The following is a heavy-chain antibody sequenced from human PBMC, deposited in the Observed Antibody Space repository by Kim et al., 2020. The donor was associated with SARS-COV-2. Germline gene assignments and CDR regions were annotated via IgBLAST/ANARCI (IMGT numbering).Heavy chain of an antibody. J-gene: IGHJ5*02. CDR1: GGSFSGYY. CDR3: ARGCDSSDYGDYLNWFDP. CDR2: INHSGST. V-gene: IGHV4-34*01. D-gene: IGHD4-17*01. Sequence: SETLSLTCAVYGGSFSGYYWSWIRQPPGKGLEWIGEINHSGSTNYNPSLKSRVTISVDTSKNQFSLKLSSVTAADTAVYYCARGCDSSDYGDYLNWFDPWGQGTLVTVSS.